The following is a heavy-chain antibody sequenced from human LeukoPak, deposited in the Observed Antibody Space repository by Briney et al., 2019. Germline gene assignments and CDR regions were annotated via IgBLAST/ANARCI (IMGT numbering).Heavy chain of an antibody. CDR2: IYYSGST. V-gene: IGHV4-39*01. CDR3: ARHVDIVVVVADTPFGPFDY. J-gene: IGHJ4*02. D-gene: IGHD2-15*01. Sequence: PSETLSLTCTVSGGSISSSSYYWGWIRQPPGKGLEWIGSIYYSGSTYYNPSLKSRVTISVDTSKNQFSLKLSSVTAADTAVYYCARHVDIVVVVADTPFGPFDYWGQGTLVTVSS. CDR1: GGSISSSSYY.